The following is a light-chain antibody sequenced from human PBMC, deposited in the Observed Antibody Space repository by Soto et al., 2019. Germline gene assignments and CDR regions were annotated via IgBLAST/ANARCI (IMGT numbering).Light chain of an antibody. V-gene: IGLV2-23*02. CDR2: EVN. CDR3: CSSGGSPTYV. J-gene: IGLJ1*01. Sequence: ALAQPASVSGSPGQSITISCTGTSSNVGSYKLVSWYQQHPGKAPKLMIFEVNKRPSGVPNRFSGSKSGNTASLTISGLKVEDEADYYCCSSGGSPTYVFGTGTKVTVL. CDR1: SSNVGSYKL.